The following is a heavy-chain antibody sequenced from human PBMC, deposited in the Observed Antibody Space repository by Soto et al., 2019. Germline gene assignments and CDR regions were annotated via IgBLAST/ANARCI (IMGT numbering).Heavy chain of an antibody. Sequence: SETLSLTCTVSGGSISSYYWSWIRQPPGKGLEWIGYIYYSGSTNYNPSLKSRVTISVDTSKNQFSLKLSSVTAADTAVYYCASSREPEGYYFDYWGQGTLVTVSS. CDR1: GGSISSYY. CDR2: IYYSGST. D-gene: IGHD6-6*01. V-gene: IGHV4-59*01. CDR3: ASSREPEGYYFDY. J-gene: IGHJ4*02.